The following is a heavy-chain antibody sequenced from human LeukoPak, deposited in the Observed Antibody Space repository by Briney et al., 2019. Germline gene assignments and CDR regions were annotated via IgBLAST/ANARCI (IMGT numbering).Heavy chain of an antibody. Sequence: SETLSLTCTVSGGSISSYYWSWIRQPPGKGLEWIGYIYYSGSTNYNPSLKSRVTMSVDTSKNQFSLNLISVTAADTAVYYCARSPQGTATTANWLDPWGQGTLVTVSS. V-gene: IGHV4-59*12. J-gene: IGHJ5*02. CDR3: ARSPQGTATTANWLDP. D-gene: IGHD4-17*01. CDR1: GGSISSYY. CDR2: IYYSGST.